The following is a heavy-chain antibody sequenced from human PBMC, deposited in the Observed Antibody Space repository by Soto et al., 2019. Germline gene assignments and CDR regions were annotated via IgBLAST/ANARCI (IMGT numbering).Heavy chain of an antibody. Sequence: QVQLVQSGAEVKKPGASVKVSCKASGDTFNDYYIHWVRQAPGQGLEWMGTVNPSGGHTTYAQHFLGRLTMTRDTSTSTLYMELTSLTSEDTAVDCCARGGHVAVMTAALDYWGQGTLVTVSS. CDR3: ARGGHVAVMTAALDY. D-gene: IGHD2-21*02. J-gene: IGHJ4*02. CDR1: GDTFNDYY. V-gene: IGHV1-46*02. CDR2: VNPSGGHT.